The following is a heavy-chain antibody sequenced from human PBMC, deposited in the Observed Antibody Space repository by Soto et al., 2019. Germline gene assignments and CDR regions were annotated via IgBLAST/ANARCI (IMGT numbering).Heavy chain of an antibody. CDR3: ARGKRSDHFFDY. CDR1: GGSFSGYY. V-gene: IGHV4-34*01. D-gene: IGHD3-3*02. J-gene: IGHJ4*02. Sequence: ETLSLTCAVYGGSFSGYYWDWIRQPPGKGLEWIGEINPDGATNYTPSLRGRVTISIDTSRNQFSLKLSSVTAADTAVYYCARGKRSDHFFDYWRQGALVTAPS. CDR2: INPDGAT.